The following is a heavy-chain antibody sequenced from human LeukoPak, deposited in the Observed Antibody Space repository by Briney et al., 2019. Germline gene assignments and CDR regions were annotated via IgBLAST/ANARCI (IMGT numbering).Heavy chain of an antibody. J-gene: IGHJ6*02. CDR3: ATGVVPAAPTFYYYYGMDV. Sequence: GGSLRLSCAASGFTFSSYSMNWVRQAPGKGLEWVSSISSSSSYIYYADSVKGRFTISRDNSKNTLYLQMNSLRAEDTAVYYCATGVVPAAPTFYYYYGMDVWGQGTTVTVSS. D-gene: IGHD2-2*01. CDR2: ISSSSSYI. V-gene: IGHV3-21*01. CDR1: GFTFSSYS.